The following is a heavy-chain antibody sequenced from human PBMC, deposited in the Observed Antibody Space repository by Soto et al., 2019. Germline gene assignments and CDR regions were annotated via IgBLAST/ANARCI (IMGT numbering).Heavy chain of an antibody. V-gene: IGHV3-30-3*01. D-gene: IGHD5-18*01. CDR3: ARGLGGYSYGLQPYFDY. J-gene: IGHJ4*02. CDR2: ISYDGSNK. CDR1: GFTFSSYA. Sequence: PGGSLRLSCAASGFTFSSYAMHWVRQAPGKGLEWVAVISYDGSNKYYADSVKGRLTISRDNSKNTLYLQMNSLRAEDTAVYYCARGLGGYSYGLQPYFDYWGQGTLVTVSS.